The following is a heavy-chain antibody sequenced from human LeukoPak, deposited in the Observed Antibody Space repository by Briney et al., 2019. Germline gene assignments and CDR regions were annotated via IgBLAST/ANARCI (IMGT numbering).Heavy chain of an antibody. CDR2: INSDGSWT. V-gene: IGHV3-74*01. CDR3: VSFYETY. CDR1: GNYW. J-gene: IGHJ4*02. D-gene: IGHD2-2*01. Sequence: GGSLRLSCAASGNYWMHWVRQAPGKGLVWVSHINSDGSWTGCADSVKGRFTISKDNAKNTVYLQMNNLRAEDTAVYYCVSFYETYWGRGTLVTVSS.